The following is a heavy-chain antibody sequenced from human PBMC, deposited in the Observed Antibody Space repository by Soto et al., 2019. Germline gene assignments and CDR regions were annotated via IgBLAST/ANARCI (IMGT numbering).Heavy chain of an antibody. J-gene: IGHJ3*02. D-gene: IGHD3-22*01. CDR2: ISSSSSYI. V-gene: IGHV3-21*01. CDR1: VFTFSSYS. Sequence: PGGSLRLSCAACVFTFSSYSMNWVRQAPGKGLEWVSSISSSSSYIYYADSVKGRLTISRDNAKNSLYLQMNSLRAEDTAVYYCARDRSYDNDAFDTWGQGPLVTVSS. CDR3: ARDRSYDNDAFDT.